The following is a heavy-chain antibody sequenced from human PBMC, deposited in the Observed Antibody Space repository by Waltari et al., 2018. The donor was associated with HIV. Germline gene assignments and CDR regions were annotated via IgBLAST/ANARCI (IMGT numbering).Heavy chain of an antibody. CDR3: ARTSGASSWPYFFDS. J-gene: IGHJ4*02. D-gene: IGHD6-13*01. Sequence: DVQLVESGGGLIQPGGSLRLSCVASGLTVPTNYMNWVRQAPGKGPEWVSGIYSGGSTYYADSVRGRFTISRDYSKNTVYLQMNTLRAEDTAVYYCARTSGASSWPYFFDSWGQGTLVTVSS. CDR2: IYSGGST. V-gene: IGHV3-53*01. CDR1: GLTVPTNY.